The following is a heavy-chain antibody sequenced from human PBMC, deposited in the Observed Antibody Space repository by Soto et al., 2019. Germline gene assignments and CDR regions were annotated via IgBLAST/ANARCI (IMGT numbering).Heavy chain of an antibody. Sequence: SETLSLTCTVSGGSISSYYWSWIRQPPGKGLEWIGYIYYSGSTNYNPSLKSRVTISVDTSKSQFSLKVSSVTAADTALYYCARQGFGQLHGLVDVWGPGTTVTVSS. CDR3: ARQGFGQLHGLVDV. CDR2: IYYSGST. J-gene: IGHJ6*02. V-gene: IGHV4-59*08. D-gene: IGHD3-10*01. CDR1: GGSISSYY.